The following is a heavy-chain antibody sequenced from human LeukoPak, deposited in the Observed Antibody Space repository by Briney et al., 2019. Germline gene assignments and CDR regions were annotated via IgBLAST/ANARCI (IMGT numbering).Heavy chain of an antibody. J-gene: IGHJ6*02. CDR1: GFTFSSYW. D-gene: IGHD6-25*01. CDR3: AREDYSSDYGMDV. CDR2: INSDGSTT. Sequence: GGSLRLSCAASGFTFSSYWMHWVRHAPGKGLVWVSRINSDGSTTSYADSVKGRFTISRDNAKNTLYLQMNSLRAEDTAVYYCAREDYSSDYGMDVWGQGTTVTVSS. V-gene: IGHV3-74*01.